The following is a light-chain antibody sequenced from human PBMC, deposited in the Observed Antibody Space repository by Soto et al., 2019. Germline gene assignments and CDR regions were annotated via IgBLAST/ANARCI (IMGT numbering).Light chain of an antibody. J-gene: IGKJ4*01. CDR3: QQANNFPLT. CDR1: QGISRI. Sequence: DIQMTQSPSSVSASVGDRVTITCRASQGISRILAWYQQKPGKAPNLLIHTASSLQSAVPSRFSGSVSGTDFTLTISSLQPEDFATYYCQQANNFPLTFGGGTKVEIK. V-gene: IGKV1-12*01. CDR2: TAS.